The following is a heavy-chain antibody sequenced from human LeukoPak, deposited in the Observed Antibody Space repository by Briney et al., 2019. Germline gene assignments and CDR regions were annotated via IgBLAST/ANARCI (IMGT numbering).Heavy chain of an antibody. J-gene: IGHJ4*02. CDR2: ISAYNGNT. D-gene: IGHD3-22*01. Sequence: ASVKVSCKASGYTFTSYGISWVRQAPGQGLEWMGWISAYNGNTNYAQKLQGRVIMTTDTSTSTAYMELRSLRSDDTAVYYCARGEDYYDSSGYYDYWGQGTLVTVSS. CDR3: ARGEDYYDSSGYYDY. CDR1: GYTFTSYG. V-gene: IGHV1-18*01.